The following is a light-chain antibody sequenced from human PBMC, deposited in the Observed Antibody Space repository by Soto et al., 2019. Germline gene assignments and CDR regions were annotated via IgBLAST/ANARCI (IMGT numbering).Light chain of an antibody. CDR1: SSNIRAGYD. J-gene: IGLJ3*02. V-gene: IGLV1-40*01. Sequence: QSVLTQPPSVSGAPGQRVTISCAGSSSNIRAGYDVHWYQQLPGTAPKLLIYVKSNRPSGVPDRFSGSKSGTSASLAITGLQAEDEADYYCQSYDSSLSGPWVFGGGTKLTVL. CDR3: QSYDSSLSGPWV. CDR2: VKS.